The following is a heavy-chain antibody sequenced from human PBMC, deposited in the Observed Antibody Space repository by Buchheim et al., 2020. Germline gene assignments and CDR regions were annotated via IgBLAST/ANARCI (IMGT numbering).Heavy chain of an antibody. CDR1: GGSFSGYY. CDR2: LNHRGTT. V-gene: IGHV4-34*01. J-gene: IGHJ5*02. CDR3: AREPVAVTATLNWFDP. D-gene: IGHD2-21*02. Sequence: QVQLQQWGAGLLKPSETLSLTCAVSGGSFSGYYYNWIRQPPGKGLEWIGSLNHRGTTYYKPSLKNRVTISEDVSKKHMSLELRSVTAADTAVYYCAREPVAVTATLNWFDPWGQGTL.